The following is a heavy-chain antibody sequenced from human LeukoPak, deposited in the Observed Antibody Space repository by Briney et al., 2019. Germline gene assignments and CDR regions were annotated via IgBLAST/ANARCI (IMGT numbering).Heavy chain of an antibody. J-gene: IGHJ4*02. CDR1: GYTFSNYW. CDR3: VRLPTRDAYNPFDY. V-gene: IGHV5-51*01. CDR2: IYPTGSNT. Sequence: GESLKISCKGSGYTFSNYWIGWVRQMPGKGLEWMGIIYPTGSNTRYSPSFQGQVTISADKSISTAYLQWSSLKDSDTAMYYCVRLPTRDAYNPFDYWGQGTLVTVSS. D-gene: IGHD5-24*01.